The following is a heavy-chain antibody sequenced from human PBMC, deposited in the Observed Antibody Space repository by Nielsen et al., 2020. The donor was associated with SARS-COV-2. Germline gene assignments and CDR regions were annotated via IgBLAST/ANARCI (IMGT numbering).Heavy chain of an antibody. CDR1: GFTFSSYD. Sequence: GGSLRLSCAASGFTFSSYDMHWVRQATGKGLEWVSAIGTAGDTYYPGSVKGRFTISRENAKNSLYLQMNSLRAGDTAVYYCARGGDYVWGSYLNYGMDVWGQGTTVTVSS. CDR3: ARGGDYVWGSYLNYGMDV. V-gene: IGHV3-13*01. CDR2: IGTAGDT. J-gene: IGHJ6*02. D-gene: IGHD3-16*02.